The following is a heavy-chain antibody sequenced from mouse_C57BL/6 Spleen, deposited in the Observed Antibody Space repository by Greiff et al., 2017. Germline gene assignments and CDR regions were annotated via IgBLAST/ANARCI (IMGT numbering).Heavy chain of an antibody. Sequence: EVKLVESGGGLVKPGGSLKLSCAASGFPFSDYGMHWVRQAPAQGLEWVAYISSGSSTIYYADTVKGRFPISRDNAKNTLFLQMTRLRSEDKAMYYCARQVPSDYWGQGTTLTVSS. CDR1: GFPFSDYG. CDR2: ISSGSSTI. V-gene: IGHV5-17*01. CDR3: ARQVPSDY. J-gene: IGHJ2*01.